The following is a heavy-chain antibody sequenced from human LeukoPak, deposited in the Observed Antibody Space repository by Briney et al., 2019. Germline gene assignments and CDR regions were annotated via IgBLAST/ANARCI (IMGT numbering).Heavy chain of an antibody. J-gene: IGHJ5*02. Sequence: SETLSLTCTVSGGSISSGSYYWSWIRQPAGKGLEWIGRIYASGSANYNPSLKSRVTISVDTSKNQFSLKLSSVTAADTAVYYCARIGVVVMVDNWFDPWGRGTLVTVSS. D-gene: IGHD2-8*01. V-gene: IGHV4-61*02. CDR1: GGSISSGSYY. CDR2: IYASGSA. CDR3: ARIGVVVMVDNWFDP.